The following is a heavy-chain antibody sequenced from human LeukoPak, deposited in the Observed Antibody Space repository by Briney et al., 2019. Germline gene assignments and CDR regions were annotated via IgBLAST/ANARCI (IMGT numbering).Heavy chain of an antibody. CDR3: ASYSSSWYGNEYAFDI. D-gene: IGHD6-13*01. V-gene: IGHV3-48*03. CDR2: ISSSGSTI. J-gene: IGHJ3*02. Sequence: GGSLRLSCAASRFTFSSYEMNWVRPAPGKGLEWVSYISSSGSTIYYADSVKGRFTISRDNAKNALYLQMNSLRAEDTAVYYCASYSSSWYGNEYAFDIWGQGTMVSVSS. CDR1: RFTFSSYE.